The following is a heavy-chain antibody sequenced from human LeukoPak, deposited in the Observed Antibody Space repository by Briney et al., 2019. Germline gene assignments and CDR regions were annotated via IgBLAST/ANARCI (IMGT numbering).Heavy chain of an antibody. V-gene: IGHV3-43*02. D-gene: IGHD6-13*01. CDR2: ISGDGGST. J-gene: IGHJ4*02. Sequence: GGSLRLSCAASGSTFDDYAMHWVRQAPGKGLEWVSLISGDGGSTYYADSVKGRFTISRDNSKNSLYLQMNSLRAEDTAVYYCAKDAAPFDYWGQGTLVTVSS. CDR3: AKDAAPFDY. CDR1: GSTFDDYA.